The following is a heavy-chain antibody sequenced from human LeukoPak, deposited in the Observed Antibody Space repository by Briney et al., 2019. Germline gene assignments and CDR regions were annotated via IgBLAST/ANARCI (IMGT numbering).Heavy chain of an antibody. D-gene: IGHD6-19*01. J-gene: IGHJ6*03. CDR1: GYTFTNYD. V-gene: IGHV1-8*03. CDR3: ARAPQWLGHYYYMDA. Sequence: ASVKVSCKASGYTFTNYDINWVRQATGQGLEWMGWMNPNSGNTGYAQKFQGRVTITRDTSISTAYMELSSLRSEDTAVYYCARAPQWLGHYYYMDAWGRGTTVTVSS. CDR2: MNPNSGNT.